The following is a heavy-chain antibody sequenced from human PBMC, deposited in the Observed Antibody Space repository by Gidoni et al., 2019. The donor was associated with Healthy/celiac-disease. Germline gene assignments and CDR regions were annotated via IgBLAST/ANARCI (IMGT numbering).Heavy chain of an antibody. CDR3: ARVVRMVVVVAATPNGYNWFDP. V-gene: IGHV1-8*01. CDR2: MNPNSGNT. CDR1: GYTFTSYD. J-gene: IGHJ5*02. Sequence: QVQLVQSGAEVKKPGASVKVSCTASGYTFTSYDIHWVRQATGQGLEWMGWMNPNSGNTGYAQKFQGRVTMTRNTSISTAYMELSSLRSEDTAVYYCARVVRMVVVVAATPNGYNWFDPWGQGTLVTVSS. D-gene: IGHD2-15*01.